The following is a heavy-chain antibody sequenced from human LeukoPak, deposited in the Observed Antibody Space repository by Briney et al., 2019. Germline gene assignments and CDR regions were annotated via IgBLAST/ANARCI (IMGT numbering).Heavy chain of an antibody. CDR3: ARSGGRVVANAFDI. CDR2: INPNSGGT. J-gene: IGHJ3*02. V-gene: IGHV1-2*04. Sequence: EASVTVSCKASGYTFTSYFMHWVRQAPGQGLEWMGWINPNSGGTNYAQKFQGWVTMTRDTSISTAYMELSRLRSDDTAVYYCARSGGRVVANAFDIWGQGTMVTVSS. D-gene: IGHD2-8*02. CDR1: GYTFTSYF.